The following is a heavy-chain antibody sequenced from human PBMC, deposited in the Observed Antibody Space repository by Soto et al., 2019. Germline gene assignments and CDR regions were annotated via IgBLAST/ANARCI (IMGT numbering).Heavy chain of an antibody. J-gene: IGHJ2*01. V-gene: IGHV3-23*01. CDR1: GLIFSNYA. Sequence: PGGSLRLSCAASGLIFSNYAMSWVRQTPGEGLEWVSGISSRGGSTYYADSVKGRFTISRDNSKNTLYLQIDSLRADDTAVYYCAKQATVVVEAATDWYFDLWGRGTLVTVSS. CDR2: ISSRGGST. D-gene: IGHD2-15*01. CDR3: AKQATVVVEAATDWYFDL.